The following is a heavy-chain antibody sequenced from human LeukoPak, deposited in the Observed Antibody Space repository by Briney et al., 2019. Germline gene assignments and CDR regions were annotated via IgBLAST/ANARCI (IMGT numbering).Heavy chain of an antibody. J-gene: IGHJ4*02. D-gene: IGHD6-6*01. CDR1: GFTFSSYS. Sequence: KPGGSLRLSCAASGFTFSSYSMNWVCQAPGKGLEWASSISSSSNYIYYADSVKGRFTISRDNAKNSLYLQMNSLRAEDTAVYYCARGGLDLSSSDYWGQGTLVTVSS. V-gene: IGHV3-21*01. CDR2: ISSSSNYI. CDR3: ARGGLDLSSSDY.